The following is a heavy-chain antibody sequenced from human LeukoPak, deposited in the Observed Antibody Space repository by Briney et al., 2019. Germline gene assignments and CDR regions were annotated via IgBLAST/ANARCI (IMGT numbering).Heavy chain of an antibody. Sequence: KTSETPSLTCTVSGGSISSYYWSWIRQPPGKGLEWIGYIYYSGSTDYNPSLKSRVTISVDTSKNQFSLKLSSVTAADTAVYYCARARRWFDPWGQGTLVTVSS. CDR1: GGSISSYY. V-gene: IGHV4-59*01. J-gene: IGHJ5*02. CDR3: ARARRWFDP. CDR2: IYYSGST.